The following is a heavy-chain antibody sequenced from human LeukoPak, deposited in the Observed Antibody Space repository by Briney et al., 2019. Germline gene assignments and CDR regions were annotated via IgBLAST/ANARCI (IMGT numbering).Heavy chain of an antibody. CDR3: ASASSGWYQTDY. Sequence: PGRSLRLSCAASGFTFSSYSMNWVRQAPGKGLEWVSSISSSSSYIYYADSVKGRFTISRDNSKNTLYLQMNSLRAEDTAVYYCASASSGWYQTDYWGQGTLVTVSS. V-gene: IGHV3-21*01. J-gene: IGHJ4*02. CDR1: GFTFSSYS. CDR2: ISSSSSYI. D-gene: IGHD6-19*01.